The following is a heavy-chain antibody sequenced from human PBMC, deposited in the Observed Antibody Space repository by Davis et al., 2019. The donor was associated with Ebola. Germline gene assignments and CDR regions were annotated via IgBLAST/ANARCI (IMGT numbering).Heavy chain of an antibody. CDR2: SSAYNGNT. CDR1: GYTFTSYG. CDR3: ARSPRSTTPRPYYFDY. V-gene: IGHV1-18*01. Sequence: ASVQVSCKASGYTFTSYGISWVRQAPAQELEWMGWSSAYNGNTNYAQKLQGRVPMTTDTSTSTAYMELRSLRSEDTAVYYCARSPRSTTPRPYYFDYWGQGTLVTVSS. J-gene: IGHJ4*02. D-gene: IGHD2/OR15-2a*01.